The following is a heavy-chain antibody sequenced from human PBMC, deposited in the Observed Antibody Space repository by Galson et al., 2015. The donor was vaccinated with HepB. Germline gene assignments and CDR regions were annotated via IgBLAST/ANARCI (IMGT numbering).Heavy chain of an antibody. CDR2: IDPGDSYS. Sequence: QSGAEVKKPGESLRISCKGSGYTFTNYWITWVRQVPGKGLEWMGRIDPGDSYSNHNPSFGGHVTMSVDKSIDTAYLQWSSLKASDTGVYYCARRYCTSSSCSGVYFYYYGLDVWGQRTTVTVSS. CDR1: GYTFTNYW. J-gene: IGHJ6*02. CDR3: ARRYCTSSSCSGVYFYYYGLDV. D-gene: IGHD2-2*01. V-gene: IGHV5-10-1*01.